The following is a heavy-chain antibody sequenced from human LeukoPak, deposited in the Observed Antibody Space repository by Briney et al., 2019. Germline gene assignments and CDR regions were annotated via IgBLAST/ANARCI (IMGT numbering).Heavy chain of an antibody. Sequence: PSETLSLTCTVSSGSLSTYYWSWIRQPPGKGLEWIGYVYQSGTTSYNPSLKRRVTISTDTSKNQFSLRVTSVTAADTAVYYCARHGGSLGYFDSWGQGTLVTVSS. CDR3: ARHGGSLGYFDS. J-gene: IGHJ4*02. CDR1: SGSLSTYY. V-gene: IGHV4-59*08. CDR2: VYQSGTT. D-gene: IGHD1-26*01.